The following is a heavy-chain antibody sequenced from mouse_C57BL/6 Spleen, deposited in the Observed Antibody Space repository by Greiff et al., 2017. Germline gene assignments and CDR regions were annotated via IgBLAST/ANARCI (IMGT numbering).Heavy chain of an antibody. Sequence: QVQLQQSGPELVKPGASVKISCKASGYSFTSYYIHWVKQRPGQGLEWIGWIYPGSGNTKYNEKFKGKATLTADTSSSTAYMQLSSPTSEDSAVYYCARWGDFYFDYWGQGTTLTVSS. J-gene: IGHJ2*01. CDR2: IYPGSGNT. CDR3: ARWGDFYFDY. CDR1: GYSFTSYY. V-gene: IGHV1-66*01.